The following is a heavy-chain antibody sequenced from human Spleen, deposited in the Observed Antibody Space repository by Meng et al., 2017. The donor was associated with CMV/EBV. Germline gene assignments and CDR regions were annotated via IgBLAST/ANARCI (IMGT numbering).Heavy chain of an antibody. V-gene: IGHV1-2*02. CDR3: ARALQVTSPNYYESSAYHFDLDYYDY. D-gene: IGHD3-22*01. J-gene: IGHJ4*02. CDR1: GYTFTGYY. CDR2: LNPYSGGT. Sequence: ASVKVSCKASGYTFTGYYIHWVRQAPGQGLEWMEWLNPYSGGTTYSHKFQGRVTMTRDTSISTAYMDLSRLRSDDTAVYYCARALQVTSPNYYESSAYHFDLDYYDYWGQGTLVTVSS.